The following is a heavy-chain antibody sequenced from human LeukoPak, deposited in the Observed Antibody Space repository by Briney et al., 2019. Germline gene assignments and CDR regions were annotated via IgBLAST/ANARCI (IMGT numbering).Heavy chain of an antibody. CDR2: IKQDGSEK. CDR1: GFTFSSYW. J-gene: IGHJ5*02. D-gene: IGHD3-3*01. Sequence: GGSLRLSCAASGFTFSSYWMSWVRQAPGKGLEWVANIKQDGSEKYYVDSVKGRFTISRDNAKNSLYLQMNSLRAEDTAVCYCARDQRLDYDFWSGYYTGLHWFDPWGQGTLVTVSS. V-gene: IGHV3-7*01. CDR3: ARDQRLDYDFWSGYYTGLHWFDP.